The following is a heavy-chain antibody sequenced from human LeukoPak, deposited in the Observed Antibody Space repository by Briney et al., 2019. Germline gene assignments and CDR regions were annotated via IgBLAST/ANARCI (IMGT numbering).Heavy chain of an antibody. V-gene: IGHV4-34*01. Sequence: SETLSLTCAVYGGSFSGYYWSWIRQPPGKGLEWIGEINHSGSANYNPSLKSRVTIPVDTSKNQFSLKLSSVTAADTAVYYCARGHPITVTTDDAFDIWGQGTMVTVSS. CDR2: INHSGSA. D-gene: IGHD4-17*01. J-gene: IGHJ3*02. CDR1: GGSFSGYY. CDR3: ARGHPITVTTDDAFDI.